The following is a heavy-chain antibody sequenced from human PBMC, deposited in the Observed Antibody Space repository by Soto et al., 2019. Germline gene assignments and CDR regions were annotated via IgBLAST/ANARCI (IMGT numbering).Heavy chain of an antibody. CDR2: MSSGGDKI. CDR1: GFTFNSYS. D-gene: IGHD3-22*01. V-gene: IGHV3-21*04. CDR3: AKLEGYYYGAPYYFDY. J-gene: IGHJ4*02. Sequence: GGSLRLSCAVSGFTFNSYSMNWVRQAPGKGLEWVSGMSSGGDKIYYADSVKGRFTISRDNSRDTLYLQMSSLRPEDTAVYYCAKLEGYYYGAPYYFDYWGQGTLVTVSS.